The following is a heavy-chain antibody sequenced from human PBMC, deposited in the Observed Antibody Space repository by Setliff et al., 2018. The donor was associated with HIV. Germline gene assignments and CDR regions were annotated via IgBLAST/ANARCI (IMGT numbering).Heavy chain of an antibody. CDR2: ISFDGSNK. V-gene: IGHV3-30*04. D-gene: IGHD6-13*01. CDR3: SRNGWHMNSWHYYYYYMDV. CDR1: GFTFSTYA. J-gene: IGHJ6*03. Sequence: LRLSCAGSGFTFSTYAMHWVRQAPGKGLEWVAVISFDGSNKYYAGSVKGRFTLSRDDSKSIAYLQMNSLKTEDTAVYYCSRNGWHMNSWHYYYYYMDVWGKGTTVTVSS.